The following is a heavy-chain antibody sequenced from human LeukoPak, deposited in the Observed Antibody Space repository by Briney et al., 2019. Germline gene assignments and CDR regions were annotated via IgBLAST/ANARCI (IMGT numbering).Heavy chain of an antibody. D-gene: IGHD1-26*01. J-gene: IGHJ4*02. CDR3: ARDSIVGATGFDY. CDR2: IIPIFGTA. V-gene: IGHV1-69*13. Sequence: ASVEVSCKASGGTFSSYAISWVRQAPGQGLEWMGGIIPIFGTANYAQKFQGRVTITADESTSTAYMELSSLRSEDTAVYYCARDSIVGATGFDYWGQGTLVTVSS. CDR1: GGTFSSYA.